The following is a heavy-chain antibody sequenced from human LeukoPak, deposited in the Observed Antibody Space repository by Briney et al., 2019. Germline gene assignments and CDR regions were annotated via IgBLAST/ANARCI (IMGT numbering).Heavy chain of an antibody. CDR2: IIPILGIA. V-gene: IGHV1-69*04. CDR3: ASSDSITMIRGTNWFDP. D-gene: IGHD3-10*01. CDR1: GGTFSSYA. Sequence: SVKVSCKASGGTFSSYAISWVRQAPGQGLEWMGRIIPILGIANYAQKFQGRVTITADKSTSTAYMELSSLRSDDTAVYYCASSDSITMIRGTNWFDPWGQGTLITVSS. J-gene: IGHJ5*02.